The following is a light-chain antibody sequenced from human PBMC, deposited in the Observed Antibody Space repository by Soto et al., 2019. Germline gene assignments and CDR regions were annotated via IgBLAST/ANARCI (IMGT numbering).Light chain of an antibody. CDR2: DTN. Sequence: QAVVTQEPSLTVSPGGTVTLTCGSSNGAVTSGHYPFWFQQKPGQAPRTLIYDTNRKHSWTPARFSGSLLGGKAALTLSGAQPEDEADFYCLLSPSGAMLFGGGTKLTVL. CDR3: LLSPSGAML. J-gene: IGLJ3*02. CDR1: NGAVTSGHY. V-gene: IGLV7-46*01.